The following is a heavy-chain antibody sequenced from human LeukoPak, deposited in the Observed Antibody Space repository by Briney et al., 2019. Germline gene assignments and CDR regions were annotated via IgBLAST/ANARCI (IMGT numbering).Heavy chain of an antibody. CDR2: ISGSGGST. J-gene: IGHJ1*01. D-gene: IGHD2-15*01. Sequence: GGSLRLSCAASGFTFSSYAMSWVRQAPGKGLEWVSAISGSGGSTYYAGSVKGRFTISRDNSKNTLYLQMNSLRAEDTAVYYCAKGTIYCSGGSCYSTVYFQHWGQGTLVTVSS. CDR1: GFTFSSYA. CDR3: AKGTIYCSGGSCYSTVYFQH. V-gene: IGHV3-23*01.